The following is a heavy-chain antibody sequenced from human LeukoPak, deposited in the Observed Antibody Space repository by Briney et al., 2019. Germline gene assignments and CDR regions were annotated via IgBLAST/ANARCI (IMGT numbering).Heavy chain of an antibody. J-gene: IGHJ4*02. Sequence: ASVKVSCKASGYTFTSYDINWVRQATGQGLEWMGWMNPDSGATGYEQKFQGRVTMTRDTSISTAYLELTSLTSEGTAVYYCAKSEMGGGVKFDYWGQGTLVTVSS. V-gene: IGHV1-8*01. D-gene: IGHD3-16*01. CDR1: GYTFTSYD. CDR3: AKSEMGGGVKFDY. CDR2: MNPDSGAT.